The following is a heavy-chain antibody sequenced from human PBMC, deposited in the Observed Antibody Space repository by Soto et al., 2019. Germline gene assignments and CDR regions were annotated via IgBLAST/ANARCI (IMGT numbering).Heavy chain of an antibody. Sequence: SETLSLTCTVSGGSISSSSYYWGWIRQPPGKGLEWIGSIYYSGSTYYNPSHKSRVTISVDTSKNQSSLKLSSVTAADTALYYCARQGIVLSGYDYYFDYWGQGTLVTVSS. CDR3: ARQGIVLSGYDYYFDY. CDR2: IYYSGST. V-gene: IGHV4-39*01. D-gene: IGHD5-12*01. J-gene: IGHJ4*02. CDR1: GGSISSSSYY.